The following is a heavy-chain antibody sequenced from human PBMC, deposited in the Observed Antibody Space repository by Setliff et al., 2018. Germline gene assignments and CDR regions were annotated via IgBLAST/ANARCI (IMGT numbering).Heavy chain of an antibody. CDR2: INHSWST. J-gene: IGHJ4*02. Sequence: SETLSLTCTVSGGSISSGGYYWSWIRQPPGKGLEWIGEINHSWSTYYNPSPKSRVTISVDTSKNQFSLKLSSVTAADTAVYYCARRLSGLRGFGYWGQGTLVTVSS. CDR1: GGSISSGGYY. CDR3: ARRLSGLRGFGY. D-gene: IGHD5-12*01. V-gene: IGHV4-39*07.